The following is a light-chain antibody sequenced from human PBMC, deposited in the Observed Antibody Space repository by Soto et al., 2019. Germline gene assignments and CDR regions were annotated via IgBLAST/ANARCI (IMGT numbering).Light chain of an antibody. CDR1: QSVTSSY. Sequence: EIVLTQSPGTLSLSPGERATLACRASQSVTSSYLAWYQQKPGQAPRLLIYGASNRATGIPDGFSGSGSGTDFSLTISRLEPEDFAVYYCQHYGSSPPFTFGPGTKVDIK. CDR2: GAS. CDR3: QHYGSSPPFT. V-gene: IGKV3-20*01. J-gene: IGKJ3*01.